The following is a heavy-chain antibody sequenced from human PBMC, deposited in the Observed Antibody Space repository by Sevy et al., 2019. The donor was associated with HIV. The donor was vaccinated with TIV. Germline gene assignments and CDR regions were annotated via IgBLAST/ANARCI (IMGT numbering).Heavy chain of an antibody. J-gene: IGHJ4*02. D-gene: IGHD6-13*01. Sequence: GGSLRLSCAASGFIFSTHAMHWVRRAPVKGLEWVAVISYEGSETYYADSVKGRFTISRDNSKNTLYLQMNGLRVEDTAVYYCERDGGYSINWYPLYWGQGTLVTVSS. V-gene: IGHV3-30-3*01. CDR1: GFIFSTHA. CDR2: ISYEGSET. CDR3: ERDGGYSINWYPLY.